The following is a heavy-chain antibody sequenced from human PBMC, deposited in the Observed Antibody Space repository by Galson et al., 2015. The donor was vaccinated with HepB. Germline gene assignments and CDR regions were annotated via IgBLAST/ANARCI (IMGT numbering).Heavy chain of an antibody. D-gene: IGHD1-1*01. J-gene: IGHJ4*02. CDR3: ARDASPTTDAWYYFDY. V-gene: IGHV3-48*02. Sequence: SLRLSCAASGFTFSSHSMNWVRQAPGKGLEWIAYISSSGNNIYYEDSVKGRFSISRDNANNALYLQMDSLGDDDTAVYYCARDASPTTDAWYYFDYWGQGTLVTVSS. CDR2: ISSSGNNI. CDR1: GFTFSSHS.